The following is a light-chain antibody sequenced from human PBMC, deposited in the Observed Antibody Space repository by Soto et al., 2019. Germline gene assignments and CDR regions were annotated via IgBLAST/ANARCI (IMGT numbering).Light chain of an antibody. V-gene: IGKV3-20*01. CDR1: QSLPNNY. Sequence: EIVLTQSPGTLSLSPGERATLSCRTSQSLPNNYLAWYQQKLGQAPRLLIYASSNRATGIPDRFSGSGSGTDFTLTINRLEPEDFAVYYCQQCGISPRTFGQGTKLEI. J-gene: IGKJ2*01. CDR2: ASS. CDR3: QQCGISPRT.